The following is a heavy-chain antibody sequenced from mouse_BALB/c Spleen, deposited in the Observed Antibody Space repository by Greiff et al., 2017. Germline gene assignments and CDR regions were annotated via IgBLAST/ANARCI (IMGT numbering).Heavy chain of an antibody. V-gene: IGHV5-9-3*01. D-gene: IGHD1-1*01. Sequence: EVQLQQSGGGLVKPGGSLKLSCAASGFTFSSYAMSWVRQTPEKRLEWVATISSGGSYTYYPDSVKGRFTISRDNAKNTLYLQMSSLRSEDTAMYYCASLYYYGTGAMDYWGQGTSVTVSS. CDR3: ASLYYYGTGAMDY. CDR1: GFTFSSYA. CDR2: ISSGGSYT. J-gene: IGHJ4*01.